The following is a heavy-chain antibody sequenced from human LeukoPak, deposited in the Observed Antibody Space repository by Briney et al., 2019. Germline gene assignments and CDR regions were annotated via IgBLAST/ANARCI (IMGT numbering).Heavy chain of an antibody. Sequence: GGSLRLSCVVSGFTVSNNFMSWVRQAPGKGLEWVANIKQDGSEKYYVDSVKGRFTISRDNAKNSLYLQMNSLRAEDTAVYYCARGPIDYWGQGTLVTVSS. V-gene: IGHV3-7*01. CDR1: GFTVSNNF. CDR2: IKQDGSEK. CDR3: ARGPIDY. J-gene: IGHJ4*02.